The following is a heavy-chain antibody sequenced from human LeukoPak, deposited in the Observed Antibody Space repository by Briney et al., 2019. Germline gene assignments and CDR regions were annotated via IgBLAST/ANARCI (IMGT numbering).Heavy chain of an antibody. CDR2: ISGSGGST. CDR1: GFTFSSYA. J-gene: IGHJ4*02. D-gene: IGHD4-23*01. CDR3: AKDLVVTSYYFDY. V-gene: IGHV3-23*01. Sequence: TGGSLRLSCAASGFTFSSYAMSWVRQAPGKGLEWVSAISGSGGSTYYADPVKGRFTISRDNAKNSLYLQMNSLRAEDTALYYCAKDLVVTSYYFDYWGQGILVTVSS.